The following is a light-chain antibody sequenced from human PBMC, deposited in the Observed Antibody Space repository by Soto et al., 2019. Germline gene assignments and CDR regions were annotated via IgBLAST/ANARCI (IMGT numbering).Light chain of an antibody. CDR2: GAS. V-gene: IGKV1-5*01. J-gene: IGKJ3*01. CDR3: QQYNSYFVT. CDR1: QSVSSW. Sequence: DIQMTQSPSTLSASVGDRVTITCRASQSVSSWLAWYQQKAGTAPKLLIYGASRLGSGVPSRFSGSGSGTEFTLTISRLQPDDFGTYYCQQYNSYFVTFGPGTRVDVK.